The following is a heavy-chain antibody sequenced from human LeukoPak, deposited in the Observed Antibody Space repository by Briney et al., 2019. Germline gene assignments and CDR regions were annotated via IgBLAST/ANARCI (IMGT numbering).Heavy chain of an antibody. J-gene: IGHJ5*02. CDR2: IIPILGIA. Sequence: ASVKVSCKASGGTFSSYIISWVRQAPGHGLEWMGRIIPILGIANYAQKFQGRVTITADKSTSTAYMELSSLRSEDTAVYYCATRYCSSTSCPNWFDPWGQGTLVTVSS. V-gene: IGHV1-69*02. CDR1: GGTFSSYI. D-gene: IGHD2-2*01. CDR3: ATRYCSSTSCPNWFDP.